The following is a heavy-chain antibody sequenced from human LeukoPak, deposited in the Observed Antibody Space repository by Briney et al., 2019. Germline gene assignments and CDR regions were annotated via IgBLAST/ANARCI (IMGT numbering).Heavy chain of an antibody. D-gene: IGHD5-12*01. Sequence: ASVKVSCKASGYTFTGYYMHWVRQAPGQGLEWMGWINPNSGGTNYAQKFQGRVTMTRDTSISTAYMELSRLRSDDTAVYYCARVRAKDVDIVHYFDYWGQGTLVTVSS. V-gene: IGHV1-2*02. CDR1: GYTFTGYY. J-gene: IGHJ4*02. CDR2: INPNSGGT. CDR3: ARVRAKDVDIVHYFDY.